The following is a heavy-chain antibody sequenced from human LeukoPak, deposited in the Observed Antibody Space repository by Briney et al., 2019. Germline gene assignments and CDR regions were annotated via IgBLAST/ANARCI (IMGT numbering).Heavy chain of an antibody. CDR1: GYTFTGYY. D-gene: IGHD4-17*01. V-gene: IGHV1-2*02. CDR2: INPNSGGT. J-gene: IGHJ3*02. Sequence: ASVKVSCKASGYTFTGYYMHWVRQAPGQGLEWMGWINPNSGGTNYAQKFQGRVTMTRDMSTSTVYMELSSLRSEDTAVYYCARYGDFDAFDIWGQGTMVTVSS. CDR3: ARYGDFDAFDI.